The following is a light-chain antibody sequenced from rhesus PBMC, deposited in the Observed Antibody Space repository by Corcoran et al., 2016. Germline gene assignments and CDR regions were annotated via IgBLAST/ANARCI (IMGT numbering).Light chain of an antibody. CDR1: ERVRVFGINL. CDR3: LQSKNSPYS. V-gene: IGKV7-13*01. CDR2: QPS. Sequence: DIVLTQSPASLAVSPGQRATITRRASERVRVFGINLIHWSQQKPGQPPKLLIYQPSNQDTGVPARFSGSGSGTDFTLTIKPVEADDAADYYCLQSKNSPYSFGQGTKVEIK. J-gene: IGKJ2*01.